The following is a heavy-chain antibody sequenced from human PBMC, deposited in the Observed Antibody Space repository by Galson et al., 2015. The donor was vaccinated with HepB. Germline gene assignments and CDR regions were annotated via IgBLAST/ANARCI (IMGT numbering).Heavy chain of an antibody. CDR3: ARGGKGYCSTTSCSFDY. J-gene: IGHJ4*02. D-gene: IGHD2-2*01. CDR2: TYYTSKWYN. V-gene: IGHV6-1*01. CDR1: GDSVSSNSAA. Sequence: CAISGDSVSSNSAAWNWIRQSPSRGLEWLGRTYYTSKWYNDYAISVKSRITINPDTSKNQFSLQLNSVTPEDTAVYYCARGGKGYCSTTSCSFDYWGQGTLVTVSS.